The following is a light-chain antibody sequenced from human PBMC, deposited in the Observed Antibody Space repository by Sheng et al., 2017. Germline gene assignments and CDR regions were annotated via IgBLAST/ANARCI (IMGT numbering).Light chain of an antibody. V-gene: IGLV3-21*04. CDR3: QVWDGSSYHWV. J-gene: IGLJ3*02. CDR2: YDS. CDR1: NIGSIS. Sequence: SYVLTQPPSVSVAPGETARIPCGGNNIGSISVHWYQQRPGQAPVLVIHYDSGRPSGIPERFSGSTSGNTATLTISRVETGDEADYYCQVWDGSSYHWVFGGGTKLTVL.